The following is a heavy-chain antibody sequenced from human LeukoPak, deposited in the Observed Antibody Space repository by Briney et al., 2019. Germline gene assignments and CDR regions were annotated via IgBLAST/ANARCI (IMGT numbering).Heavy chain of an antibody. CDR1: GFTFSSYA. J-gene: IGHJ4*02. CDR3: AKGFYSSSWYRGFDY. CDR2: ISGSGGSA. Sequence: GGSLRLSCAASGFTFSSYAMSWVRQAPGKGLDWVSTISGSGGSANYADSVKGRFTISRDNSKSTLYLQINSLRAEDTAVYYCAKGFYSSSWYRGFDYWGQGTQVTVSS. V-gene: IGHV3-23*01. D-gene: IGHD6-13*01.